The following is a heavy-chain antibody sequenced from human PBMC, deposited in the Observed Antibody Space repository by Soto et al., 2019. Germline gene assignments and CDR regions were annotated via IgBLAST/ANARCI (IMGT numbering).Heavy chain of an antibody. D-gene: IGHD6-13*01. V-gene: IGHV3-23*01. Sequence: GGSLRLSCAASGFTFSSYAMSWVRQAPGKGLEWVSAISGSGGSTYYADSVKGRFTISRDNSKNTLYLQMNSLRAEDTAVYYCARRHSSWSGRDYYYMDVWGKGTTVTVSS. CDR1: GFTFSSYA. J-gene: IGHJ6*03. CDR3: ARRHSSWSGRDYYYMDV. CDR2: ISGSGGST.